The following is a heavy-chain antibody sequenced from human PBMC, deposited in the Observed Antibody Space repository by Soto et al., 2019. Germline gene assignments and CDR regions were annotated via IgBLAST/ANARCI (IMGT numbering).Heavy chain of an antibody. J-gene: IGHJ4*02. V-gene: IGHV3-30-3*01. CDR1: GFTFSSYA. CDR3: AREMSRGYSYGYNGY. Sequence: PGGSLRLSXAASGFTFSSYAMHWVRQAPGKGLEWVAVISYDGSNKYYADSVKGRFTISRDNSKNTLYLQMNSLRAEDTAVYYCAREMSRGYSYGYNGYWGQGTLVTVSS. CDR2: ISYDGSNK. D-gene: IGHD5-18*01.